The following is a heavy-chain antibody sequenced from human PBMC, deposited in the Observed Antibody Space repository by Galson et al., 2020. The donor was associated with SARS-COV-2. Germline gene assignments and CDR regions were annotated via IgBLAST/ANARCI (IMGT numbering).Heavy chain of an antibody. J-gene: IGHJ5*02. D-gene: IGHD4-17*01. CDR3: AKDTSPHYGVNWFDP. CDR1: GFTFSSYG. CDR2: ISYDGSNK. Sequence: QLGESLKISCAASGFTFSSYGMHWVRQAPGKGLEWVAVISYDGSNKYYADSVKGRFTISRDNSKNTLYLQMNSLRAEDTAVYYCAKDTSPHYGVNWFDPWGQGTLVTVSS. V-gene: IGHV3-30*18.